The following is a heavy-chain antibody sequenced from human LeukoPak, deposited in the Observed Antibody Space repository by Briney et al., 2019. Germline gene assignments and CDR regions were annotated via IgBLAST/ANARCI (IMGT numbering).Heavy chain of an antibody. CDR2: INHSGST. J-gene: IGHJ5*02. CDR3: ARAPPRIAAARKRWFDP. D-gene: IGHD6-13*01. V-gene: IGHV4-34*01. Sequence: SETLSLTCAVYGGSFSGYYWSWIRQPPGKGLEWIGEINHSGSTNYNPSLKSRVTISVDTSKNQFSLKLSSVTAADTAVYYCARAPPRIAAARKRWFDPWGQGTLVTVSS. CDR1: GGSFSGYY.